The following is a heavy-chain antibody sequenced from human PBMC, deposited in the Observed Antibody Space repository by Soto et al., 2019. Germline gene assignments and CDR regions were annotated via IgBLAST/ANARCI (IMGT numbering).Heavy chain of an antibody. Sequence: GGSLRLSCAASGFTFSSYAMSWVRQAPGKGLEWVSAISGSGGSTYYADSVKGRFTISRDNSKNTLYLQMNSLRAEDTAVYYFAKGQWAMVRGVIIPDFDYWGQGTLVTVSS. J-gene: IGHJ4*02. V-gene: IGHV3-23*01. CDR2: ISGSGGST. CDR1: GFTFSSYA. CDR3: AKGQWAMVRGVIIPDFDY. D-gene: IGHD3-10*01.